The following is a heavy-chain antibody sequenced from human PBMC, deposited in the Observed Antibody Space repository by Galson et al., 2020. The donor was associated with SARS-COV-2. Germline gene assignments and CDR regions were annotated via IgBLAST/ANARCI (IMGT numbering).Heavy chain of an antibody. D-gene: IGHD2-15*01. V-gene: IGHV4-61*01. CDR1: GGSVSSGSYY. J-gene: IGHJ6*02. Sequence: SETLSLTCTVSGGSVSSGSYYWSWIRQPPGKGLEWIGYIYYSGSTNYNPSLKRRVPISVDTSKNQFSLKLSSVTAADTAVYYCARAVFNCSGGSCLTPYYYYGMDVWGQGTTVTVSS. CDR3: ARAVFNCSGGSCLTPYYYYGMDV. CDR2: IYYSGST.